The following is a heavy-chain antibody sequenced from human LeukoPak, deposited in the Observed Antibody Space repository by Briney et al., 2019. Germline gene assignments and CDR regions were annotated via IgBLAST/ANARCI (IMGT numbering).Heavy chain of an antibody. CDR2: VDPEDGET. V-gene: IGHV1-69-2*01. Sequence: ASVKVSCKVSRYTFTDYYMHWVHQAPGKEREWMGLVDPEDGETIYAEKFQSRGTITADPSTDTAYMELSSLRSEDTGVYYCATSSMVRGVNQFYYYYYYMDVWGRGTTVTVSS. CDR3: ATSSMVRGVNQFYYYYYYMDV. J-gene: IGHJ6*03. D-gene: IGHD3-10*01. CDR1: RYTFTDYY.